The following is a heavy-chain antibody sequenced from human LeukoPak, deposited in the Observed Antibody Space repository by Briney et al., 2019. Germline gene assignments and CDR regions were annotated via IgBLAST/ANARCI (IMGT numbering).Heavy chain of an antibody. Sequence: GGSLRLSCAASGFTVSSNYMSWVRQAPGKGLEWVSVIYSGGSTYYADSVKGRFTISRDNSKNTLYLQMNSLRAEDTAVYYCAREVGGWFGELLYAYWGQGTLVTVSS. J-gene: IGHJ4*02. D-gene: IGHD3-10*01. CDR2: IYSGGST. V-gene: IGHV3-66*01. CDR1: GFTVSSNY. CDR3: AREVGGWFGELLYAY.